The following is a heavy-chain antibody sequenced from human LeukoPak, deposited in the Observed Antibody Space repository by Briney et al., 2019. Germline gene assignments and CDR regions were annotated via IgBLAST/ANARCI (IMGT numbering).Heavy chain of an antibody. CDR2: INGSGGST. V-gene: IGHV3-23*01. CDR3: AKFVRSSGLSQNDY. J-gene: IGHJ4*02. D-gene: IGHD3-22*01. Sequence: PGGSLRLSCAASGFTSSSYAMSWVRQAPGKGLEWVSAINGSGGSTYYADSVKGRFTISRDNSKNTLYLQMNSLRAEDTAVYYCAKFVRSSGLSQNDYWGQGTLVTVSS. CDR1: GFTSSSYA.